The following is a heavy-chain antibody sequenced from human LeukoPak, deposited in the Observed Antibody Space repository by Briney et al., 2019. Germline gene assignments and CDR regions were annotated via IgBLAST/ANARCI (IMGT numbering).Heavy chain of an antibody. Sequence: SETLSLTCTVSGGSISSYYWSWVRQPPGKGLEWIGYIYCGGSTNDITTLKSRVTISVDTSKNQFSLKLRSVTAADTAVYYCAREIRWMVPKLEYYFDYWGQGTLVTVSS. V-gene: IGHV4-59*12. CDR2: IYCGGST. CDR1: GGSISSYY. J-gene: IGHJ4*02. D-gene: IGHD5-12*01. CDR3: AREIRWMVPKLEYYFDY.